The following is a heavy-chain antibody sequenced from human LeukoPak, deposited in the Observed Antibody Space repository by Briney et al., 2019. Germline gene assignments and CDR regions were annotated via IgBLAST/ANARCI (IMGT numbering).Heavy chain of an antibody. CDR3: ASIEVVTGGDAFDI. J-gene: IGHJ3*02. V-gene: IGHV4-4*07. Sequence: PSETLSLTCTVSGGSISSYYWSWIRQPAGKGLEWIGRIYTSGSTNYNPSLKSRVTISVDTSKNQFSLKLSSVTAADTAVYYCASIEVVTGGDAFDIWGQGTMVTVSS. CDR1: GGSISSYY. CDR2: IYTSGST. D-gene: IGHD2-21*02.